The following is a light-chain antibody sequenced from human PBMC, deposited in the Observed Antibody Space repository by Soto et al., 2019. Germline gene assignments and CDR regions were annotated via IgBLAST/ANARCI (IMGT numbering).Light chain of an antibody. CDR3: SLYTGSNTYV. J-gene: IGLJ1*01. V-gene: IGLV2-18*01. Sequence: QSVLTQPPSVSGSPGQSVTISCTGTSSDVGTYNRVSWYQQPPGTAPKLMIYEVSSRPSGVPDRFSGSKSGNTASLTISGLQAEDEADYYCSLYTGSNTYVFGTGTQLTVL. CDR1: SSDVGTYNR. CDR2: EVS.